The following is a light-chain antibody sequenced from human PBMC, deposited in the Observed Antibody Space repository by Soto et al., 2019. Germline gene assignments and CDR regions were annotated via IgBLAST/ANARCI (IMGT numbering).Light chain of an antibody. CDR3: SSYAVSNNLL. CDR1: SSDVGGYNY. CDR2: EVT. V-gene: IGLV2-8*01. Sequence: QSVLTQPPSASGSPGQSVTISCTGTSSDVGGYNYVSWYQQHPGKAPKLMIYEVTKRPSGVPDRFSGSKSGNTASLTVSGLQAEDEADYYCSSYAVSNNLLFGGGTQLTVL. J-gene: IGLJ2*01.